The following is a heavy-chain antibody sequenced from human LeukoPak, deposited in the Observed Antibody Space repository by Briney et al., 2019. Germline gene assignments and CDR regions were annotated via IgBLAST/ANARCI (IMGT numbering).Heavy chain of an antibody. V-gene: IGHV4-34*01. D-gene: IGHD5-12*01. CDR1: DGSFSGYY. Sequence: SETLSLTCAVYDGSFSGYYWNWIRQPPGKGLEWIGEIHQSGNTDYNPSLKSRLTISVDTSKNQFSLRLNSVTSADTAMYYWARVELIVALPTSFDPWGQGTLVTVSS. CDR3: ARVELIVALPTSFDP. J-gene: IGHJ5*02. CDR2: IHQSGNT.